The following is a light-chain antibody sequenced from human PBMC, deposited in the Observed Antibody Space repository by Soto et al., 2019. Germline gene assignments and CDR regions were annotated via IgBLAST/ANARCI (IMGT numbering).Light chain of an antibody. CDR3: QSADSSGTYKV. V-gene: IGLV3-25*03. Sequence: SYELTQPPSVSVSPGQTARITCSGAALPKQYAYWYQQKAGQAPVVVIYKDSERPSGIPERFSGFSSGTTVTLTISGVQAEDEADYYCQSADSSGTYKVFGTGTKLTVL. CDR2: KDS. J-gene: IGLJ1*01. CDR1: ALPKQY.